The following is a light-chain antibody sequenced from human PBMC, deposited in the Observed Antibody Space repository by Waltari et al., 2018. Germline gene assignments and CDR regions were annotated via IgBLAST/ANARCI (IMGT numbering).Light chain of an antibody. J-gene: IGKJ1*01. CDR1: QSISSY. CDR3: QQSYSTPWT. V-gene: IGKV1-39*01. CDR2: AAS. Sequence: DIQMTQPPSSLSASVGDRVTITCRASQSISSYLNWYQQKPGKAPKLLIYAASSLQSGVPSRFSGSGSGTDFTLTISSLQPEDFATYYFQQSYSTPWTFGQGTKVEIK.